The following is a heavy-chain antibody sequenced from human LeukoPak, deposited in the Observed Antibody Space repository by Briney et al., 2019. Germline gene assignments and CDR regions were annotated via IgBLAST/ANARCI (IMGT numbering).Heavy chain of an antibody. J-gene: IGHJ4*02. Sequence: ASVKVSCKASGYTFTGYHMHWVRQAPGQGLEWMGWINPNSCGTNYAQKLQGRVTMTTDTSTSTAYMELRSLRSDDTAVYYCARVGGRITMIVDYYFDYWGQGTLVTVSS. CDR3: ARVGGRITMIVDYYFDY. V-gene: IGHV1-2*02. D-gene: IGHD3-22*01. CDR1: GYTFTGYH. CDR2: INPNSCGT.